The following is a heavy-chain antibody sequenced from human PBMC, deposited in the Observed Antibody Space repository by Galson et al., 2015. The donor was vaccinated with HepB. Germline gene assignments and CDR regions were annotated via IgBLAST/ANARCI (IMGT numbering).Heavy chain of an antibody. Sequence: SLRLSCAASDFTFSRYCMHWVRQAPGKGLVWVSGIGSDGSNISYADSVKGRFTISRDNAKNTLYLQMNSLRAEDTAVYYCVKLCGWDCYYAPENWGQGIVVSVSS. CDR1: DFTFSRYC. J-gene: IGHJ1*01. V-gene: IGHV3-74*01. D-gene: IGHD2-21*01. CDR2: IGSDGSNI. CDR3: VKLCGWDCYYAPEN.